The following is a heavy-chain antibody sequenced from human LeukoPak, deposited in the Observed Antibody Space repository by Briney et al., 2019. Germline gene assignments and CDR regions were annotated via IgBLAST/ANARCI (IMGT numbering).Heavy chain of an antibody. J-gene: IGHJ3*02. V-gene: IGHV3-33*06. CDR3: AKSLWFGNGGTVEDAFDI. CDR2: IWYDGSNK. CDR1: GFTFSSYG. Sequence: GGSLRLSCAASGFTFSSYGMHWVRQAPGKGLEWVALIWYDGSNKYYADSVKGRFTISRDNSKNTLYLQMNSLRAEDTAVYYCAKSLWFGNGGTVEDAFDIWGQGTMVTVSS. D-gene: IGHD3-10*01.